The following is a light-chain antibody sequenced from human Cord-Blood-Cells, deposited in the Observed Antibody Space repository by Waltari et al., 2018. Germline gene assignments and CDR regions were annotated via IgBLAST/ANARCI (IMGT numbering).Light chain of an antibody. CDR1: QSVSSY. V-gene: IGKV3-11*01. CDR2: DAS. J-gene: IGKJ3*01. Sequence: EIVLTQSPATLSLSPGERATISCRASQSVSSYLAWYQQKPGQAPRLLIYDASNRATGIPARFSGSGSGTDFTLTISSLGPEDFAVYYCQQRSNWPPRFTFGPGTKVDIK. CDR3: QQRSNWPPRFT.